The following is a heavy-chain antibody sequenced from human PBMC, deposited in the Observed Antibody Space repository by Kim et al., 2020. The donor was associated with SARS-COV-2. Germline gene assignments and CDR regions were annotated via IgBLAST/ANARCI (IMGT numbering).Heavy chain of an antibody. D-gene: IGHD6-13*01. CDR1: GFTFSSYA. CDR3: VKGGIYDIAAAGNHYYYGMDV. J-gene: IGHJ6*02. Sequence: GGSLRLSCSASGFTFSSYAMHWVRQAPGKGLEYVSAISSNGGSTYYADSVKGRFTISRDNSKNTLYLQMSSLRAEDTAVYYCVKGGIYDIAAAGNHYYYGMDVWGQGTTVTVSS. V-gene: IGHV3-64D*06. CDR2: ISSNGGST.